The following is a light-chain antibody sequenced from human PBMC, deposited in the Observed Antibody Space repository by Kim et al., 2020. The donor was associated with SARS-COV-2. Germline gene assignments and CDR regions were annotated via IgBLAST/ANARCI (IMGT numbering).Light chain of an antibody. Sequence: QSALTQPASVSGSPGQSITISCTGTSSDVGVYNHVSWYQQHPPKAPKLMIYDVNKRPSGVSTRFSGSKSGNTASLTISGLQAEDEADYHCSSYTTSITYVLGTGTKVTVL. V-gene: IGLV2-14*03. CDR3: SSYTTSITYV. J-gene: IGLJ1*01. CDR2: DVN. CDR1: SSDVGVYNH.